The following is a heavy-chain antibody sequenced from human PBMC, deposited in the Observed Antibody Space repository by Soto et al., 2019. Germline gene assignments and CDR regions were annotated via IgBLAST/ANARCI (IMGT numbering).Heavy chain of an antibody. J-gene: IGHJ4*02. V-gene: IGHV1-18*01. CDR3: ASYSNYTPFDY. Sequence: ASVKVSCKASGYTFTSYDINWVRQATGQGLEWMGWMNPNSGNTNYAQKLQGRVTMTTDTSTSTAYMELRSLRSDDTAVYYCASYSNYTPFDYWGQGTLVTVSS. CDR1: GYTFTSYD. D-gene: IGHD4-4*01. CDR2: MNPNSGNT.